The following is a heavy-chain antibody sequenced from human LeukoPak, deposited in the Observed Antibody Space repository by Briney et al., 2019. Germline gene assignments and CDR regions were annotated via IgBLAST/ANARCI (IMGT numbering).Heavy chain of an antibody. J-gene: IGHJ6*04. V-gene: IGHV1-18*04. D-gene: IGHD3-10*01. CDR1: GYTFTSYG. Sequence: ASVKVSCKASGYTFTSYGISWVRQAPGQGLEWMGWISAYNGNTNYAQKLQGRVTMTTDTSTSTAYMELRSLRSDDTAVYYCARVRGSGSYVYYYGMDVWGKGTTVTVSP. CDR2: ISAYNGNT. CDR3: ARVRGSGSYVYYYGMDV.